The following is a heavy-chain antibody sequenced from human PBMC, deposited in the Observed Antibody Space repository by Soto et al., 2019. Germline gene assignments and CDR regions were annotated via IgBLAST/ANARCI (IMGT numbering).Heavy chain of an antibody. V-gene: IGHV1-24*01. J-gene: IGHJ6*02. CDR3: ATCDRSGYAVYYYYYGMDV. CDR1: GYTLTELS. D-gene: IGHD3-3*01. Sequence: ASVKVSCKVSGYTLTELSMHWVRQAPGKGLEWMGGFDPEDGETIYAQKFQGRVTMTEDTSTDTAYMELSSLRSEDTAVYYCATCDRSGYAVYYYYYGMDVWGQGTTVTVSS. CDR2: FDPEDGET.